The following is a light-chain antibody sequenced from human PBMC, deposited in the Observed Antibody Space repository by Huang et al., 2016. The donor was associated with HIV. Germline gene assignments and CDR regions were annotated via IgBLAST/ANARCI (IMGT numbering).Light chain of an antibody. CDR1: QTISIY. V-gene: IGKV1-39*01. CDR3: QQSYSVPPT. Sequence: DIQMTQSPSSLSASVGDRVTITCRASQTISIYLNWYQQIPGKAPKVLIYAASSLQSGVPSRFSGSGAGTDFTLTISSLQPEEFATYYCQQSYSVPPTFGTGTKVNIK. CDR2: AAS. J-gene: IGKJ3*01.